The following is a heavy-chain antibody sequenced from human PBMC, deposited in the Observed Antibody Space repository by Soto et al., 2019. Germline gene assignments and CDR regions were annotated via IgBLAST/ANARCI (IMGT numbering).Heavy chain of an antibody. Sequence: PGGSLRLSCAASGFTFSSYDMHWVRQATGKGLEWVSAIGTAGDTYYPGSVKGRFTISRENAKNSLYLQMNSLRAEDTAVYYCARVLARVGAFDYWGQGTLVTVSS. V-gene: IGHV3-13*01. CDR3: ARVLARVGAFDY. J-gene: IGHJ4*02. CDR2: IGTAGDT. CDR1: GFTFSSYD. D-gene: IGHD1-26*01.